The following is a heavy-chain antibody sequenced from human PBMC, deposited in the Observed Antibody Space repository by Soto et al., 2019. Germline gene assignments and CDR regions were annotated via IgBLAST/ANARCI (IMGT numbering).Heavy chain of an antibody. V-gene: IGHV5-51*01. CDR3: ARYSGSYWHYLDF. Sequence: GESLKISCKGPGYSFASHWVAGVRQMPEKGLEWIGPIYPGDSDTTYSSAFRGHVTISAETSATTAYLQRRSLEATDSAIYYCARYSGSYWHYLDFWGQGTLVTVSS. CDR1: GYSFASHW. CDR2: IYPGDSDT. J-gene: IGHJ4*02. D-gene: IGHD1-26*01.